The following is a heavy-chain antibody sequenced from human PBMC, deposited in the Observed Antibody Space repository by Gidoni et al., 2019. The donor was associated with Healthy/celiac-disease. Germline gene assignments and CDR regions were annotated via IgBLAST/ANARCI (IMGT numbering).Heavy chain of an antibody. V-gene: IGHV3-23*01. D-gene: IGHD3-3*01. CDR2: ISGSGGST. CDR3: AKAGPSFWSGSIISAFDI. CDR1: GFTFSSYA. Sequence: EVHLLESGGGLVQPGGSLRLSCAASGFTFSSYAMSWVRQAPGKGLEWVSAISGSGGSTYYADAVKGRFTISRDNSKNTLYLQMNSLRAEDTAVYYCAKAGPSFWSGSIISAFDIWGQGTMVTVSS. J-gene: IGHJ3*02.